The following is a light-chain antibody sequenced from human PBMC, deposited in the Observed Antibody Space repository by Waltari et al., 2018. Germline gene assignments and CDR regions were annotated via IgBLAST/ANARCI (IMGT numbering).Light chain of an antibody. CDR2: VAS. Sequence: DIQMTQSPSSLSASVGDRVTITCRASQSINTYLNCYQHKPGKGPNLLIYVASSLQSGVPSRFSGSGSGTDFTLTISSLQPEDFATYYCQQSYSTPLTFGGGTKVEIK. CDR3: QQSYSTPLT. J-gene: IGKJ4*01. CDR1: QSINTY. V-gene: IGKV1-39*01.